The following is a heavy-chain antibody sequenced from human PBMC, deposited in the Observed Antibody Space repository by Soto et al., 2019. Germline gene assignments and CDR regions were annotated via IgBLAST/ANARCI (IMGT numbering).Heavy chain of an antibody. J-gene: IGHJ3*02. D-gene: IGHD3-3*01. CDR3: ARPQNPLRNFWATDAFDI. Sequence: QVQLVQSGAEVKKPGSSVKVSCKASGGTFSSYAISWVRQAPGQGLEWMGGIIPIFGTANYAQKFQGRVTITADESKSTAYMELSTLRSEETAVYYCARPQNPLRNFWATDAFDIWGQGTMVTVSS. V-gene: IGHV1-69*01. CDR1: GGTFSSYA. CDR2: IIPIFGTA.